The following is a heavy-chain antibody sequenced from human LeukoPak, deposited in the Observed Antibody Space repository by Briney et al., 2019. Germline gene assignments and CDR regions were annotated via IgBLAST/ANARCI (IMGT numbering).Heavy chain of an antibody. CDR2: ISGNSGGK. CDR1: GFTVSSNY. V-gene: IGHV3-23*01. Sequence: GGSLRLSCVASGFTVSSNYMTWVRQAPGKGLEWVSSISGNSGGKYYVPSVKGRFTISRDNSNNTVYLQMNSLRAGDTAIYYCAKTPPYYYGSGSYLNPYYLDYWGQGTLVTVSS. D-gene: IGHD3-10*01. J-gene: IGHJ4*02. CDR3: AKTPPYYYGSGSYLNPYYLDY.